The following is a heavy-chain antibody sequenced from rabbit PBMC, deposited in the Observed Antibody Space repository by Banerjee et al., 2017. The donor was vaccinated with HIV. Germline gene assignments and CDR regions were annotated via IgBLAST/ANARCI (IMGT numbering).Heavy chain of an antibody. V-gene: IGHV1S40*01. Sequence: QSLEESGGDLVKPGASLTLTCTASGFSFSSSYYMCWVRQAPGKGLEWIACIYGGSSGNTYYASWAEGRFTISKTSSPAVTLQMTSLTAADTATYFCARDGYAGVAYVAFNLWGPGTLVTVS. D-gene: IGHD4-2*01. CDR3: ARDGYAGVAYVAFNL. J-gene: IGHJ4*01. CDR1: GFSFSSSYY. CDR2: IYGGSSGNT.